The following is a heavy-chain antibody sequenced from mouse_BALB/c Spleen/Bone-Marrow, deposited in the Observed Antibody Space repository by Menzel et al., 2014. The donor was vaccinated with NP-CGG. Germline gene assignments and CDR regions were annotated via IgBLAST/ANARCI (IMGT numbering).Heavy chain of an antibody. CDR2: IWGDGST. D-gene: IGHD2-4*01. CDR3: ARDSFLITRALDY. CDR1: GFSLTGYG. Sequence: VQGVESGPGLVAPSQSLSITCTVSGFSLTGYGVSWVRQPPGKSLEWLGMIWGDGSTDYNSALKSRLSISKDNSKSQVFLKVNSLQTEDTARYYCARDSFLITRALDYWGQGTSVT. V-gene: IGHV2-6-7*01. J-gene: IGHJ4*01.